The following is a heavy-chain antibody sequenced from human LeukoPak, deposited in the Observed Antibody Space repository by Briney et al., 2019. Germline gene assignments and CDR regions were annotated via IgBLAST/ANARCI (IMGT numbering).Heavy chain of an antibody. V-gene: IGHV3-23*01. Sequence: GGSLRLSCAASGFTFSSYAMSWVRQAPGKVLEWVSTISDSGGSTYHADSVKGGFAISRDNSKSTLFLQMNSLRADDTAVYYCAKAVAGLIGDFQHWGQGTQVTVSS. D-gene: IGHD6-19*01. CDR2: ISDSGGST. CDR1: GFTFSSYA. J-gene: IGHJ1*01. CDR3: AKAVAGLIGDFQH.